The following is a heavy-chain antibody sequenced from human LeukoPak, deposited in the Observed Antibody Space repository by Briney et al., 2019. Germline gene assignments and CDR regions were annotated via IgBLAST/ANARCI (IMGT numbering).Heavy chain of an antibody. J-gene: IGHJ4*02. CDR3: ARVPYYYDSSGYYYDFDY. D-gene: IGHD3-22*01. Sequence: ASVKVSCEASGYTFTSYGISWVRQAPGQGLEWMGWISAYSGNTNYAQKLQGRVTMTTDTSTSTAYMELSSLRSDDTAVYYCARVPYYYDSSGYYYDFDYWGQGTLVTVSS. CDR2: ISAYSGNT. CDR1: GYTFTSYG. V-gene: IGHV1-18*01.